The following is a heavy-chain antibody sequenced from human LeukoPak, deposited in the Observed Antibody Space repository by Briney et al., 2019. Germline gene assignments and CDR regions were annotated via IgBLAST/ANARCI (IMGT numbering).Heavy chain of an antibody. D-gene: IGHD2-15*01. CDR2: INWNGGSI. CDR3: AKVYGGYCSGGSCYYFDY. V-gene: IGHV3-20*04. CDR1: GFTFDDYG. J-gene: IGHJ4*02. Sequence: GGSLRLSCAASGFTFDDYGMSWVRQAPGKGLEWVSGINWNGGSIGYADSVKGRFTISRDNAKNTLYLQMNSLRAEDTAVYYCAKVYGGYCSGGSCYYFDYWGQGTLVTVSS.